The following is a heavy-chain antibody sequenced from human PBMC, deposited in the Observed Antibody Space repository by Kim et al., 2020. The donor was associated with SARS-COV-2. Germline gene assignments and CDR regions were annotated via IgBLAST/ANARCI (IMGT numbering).Heavy chain of an antibody. CDR2: IYHSGST. V-gene: IGHV4-30-2*01. J-gene: IGHJ5*02. Sequence: SETLSLTCAVSGGSISSGGYSWSWILQPPGKGLEWIGYIYHSGSTYYNPSLKSRVTISVDRSKNQFSLKLSSVTAADTAVYYCARGGWFDPWGQGTLVTVSS. CDR1: GGSISSGGYS. CDR3: ARGGWFDP.